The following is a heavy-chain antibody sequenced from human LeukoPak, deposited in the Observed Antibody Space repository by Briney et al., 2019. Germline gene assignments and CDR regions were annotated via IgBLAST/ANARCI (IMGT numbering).Heavy chain of an antibody. V-gene: IGHV3-21*01. Sequence: GGSLRLSCAASGFTFSSYEMNWVRQAPGKGLEWVSSISSSSSYIYYADSVKGRFTISRDNAKNSLYLQMNSLRAEDTAVYYCARDLPHVVVTASFDYWGQGTLVTVSS. CDR3: ARDLPHVVVTASFDY. CDR1: GFTFSSYE. CDR2: ISSSSSYI. J-gene: IGHJ4*02. D-gene: IGHD2-21*02.